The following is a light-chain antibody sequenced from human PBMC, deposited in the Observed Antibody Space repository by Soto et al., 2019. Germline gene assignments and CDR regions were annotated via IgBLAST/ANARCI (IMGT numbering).Light chain of an antibody. Sequence: QSVLTQPASVSGSPGQSITISCTGTSSDIGAYNYVSWYQQHPGKAPKLMIYEVTNRPSGISNRFFGSRSGNTASLSISGLQAEDEADYYCSSFSSAIAFVFGTGTKVTVL. J-gene: IGLJ1*01. CDR3: SSFSSAIAFV. V-gene: IGLV2-14*01. CDR2: EVT. CDR1: SSDIGAYNY.